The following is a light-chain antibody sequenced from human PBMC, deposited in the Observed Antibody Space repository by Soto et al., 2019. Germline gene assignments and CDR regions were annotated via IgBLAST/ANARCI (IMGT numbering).Light chain of an antibody. V-gene: IGKV3-11*01. J-gene: IGKJ3*01. Sequence: EIVLTQSPATLSLSPGESATLSCTASQSVSSYLAWYQQKPGQAPRLLVYDASNRAPGIPARFSGSGSGTDFTLIISNLEPEDFAVYFCQQRSNWPLITFGPGTKVDIK. CDR2: DAS. CDR3: QQRSNWPLIT. CDR1: QSVSSY.